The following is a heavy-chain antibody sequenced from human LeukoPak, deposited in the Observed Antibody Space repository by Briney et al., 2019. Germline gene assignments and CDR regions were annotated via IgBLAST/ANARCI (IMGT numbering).Heavy chain of an antibody. Sequence: ASVKVSCKASGYTFTSYGISWVRQAPGQGLEWMGWISAYNGNTNYARKLQGRVTMTTDTSTSTAYMELRSLRSDDTAVYYCARDKSRSSWSTSPVDYWGQGTLVTVSS. D-gene: IGHD6-6*01. CDR3: ARDKSRSSWSTSPVDY. V-gene: IGHV1-18*04. J-gene: IGHJ4*02. CDR2: ISAYNGNT. CDR1: GYTFTSYG.